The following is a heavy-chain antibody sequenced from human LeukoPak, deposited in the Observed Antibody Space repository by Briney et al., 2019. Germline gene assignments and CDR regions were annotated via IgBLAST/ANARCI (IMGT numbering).Heavy chain of an antibody. CDR1: GYTLTELS. CDR2: FDPEDGET. V-gene: IGHV1-24*01. J-gene: IGHJ1*01. Sequence: ASVKVSCKVSGYTLTELSMHWVRQAPGKGLEWMGGFDPEDGETIYAQKFQGRVTMTEGTSTDTAYMELSSLRSGDTAVYYCATMGPGYSSSWYGKYFQHWGQGTLVTVSS. CDR3: ATMGPGYSSSWYGKYFQH. D-gene: IGHD6-13*01.